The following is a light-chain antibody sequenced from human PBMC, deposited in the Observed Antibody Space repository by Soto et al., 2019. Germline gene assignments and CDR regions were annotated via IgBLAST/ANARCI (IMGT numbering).Light chain of an antibody. Sequence: IQMTQSPASLSASVVDGFTITFLASQDIRKDLAWYQQKPGKAPQILIYGASTLQTGVASRFSGSGSATDFTLTISSLQPEDSAAYYCLQDYNYPFTFGQGTKVDI. CDR1: QDIRKD. CDR3: LQDYNYPFT. CDR2: GAS. V-gene: IGKV1-6*01. J-gene: IGKJ2*01.